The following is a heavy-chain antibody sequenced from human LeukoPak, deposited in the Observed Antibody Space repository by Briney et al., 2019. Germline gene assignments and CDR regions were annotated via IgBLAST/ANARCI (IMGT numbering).Heavy chain of an antibody. V-gene: IGHV4-39*01. Sequence: PSETLSLTCTVSGGSISSSSYYWGWIRQPPGKGLEWFGSIYYSGSTYYNPSLKSRVTISVDTSKNQFSLKLSSVTAADTAVYYCARQAGGGTFDYWGQGTLVTVSS. J-gene: IGHJ4*02. CDR3: ARQAGGGTFDY. CDR1: GGSISSSSYY. CDR2: IYYSGST. D-gene: IGHD6-19*01.